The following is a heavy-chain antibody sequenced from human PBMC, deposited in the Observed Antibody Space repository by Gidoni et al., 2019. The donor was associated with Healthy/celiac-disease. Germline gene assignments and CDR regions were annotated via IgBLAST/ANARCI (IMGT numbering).Heavy chain of an antibody. J-gene: IGHJ3*02. D-gene: IGHD3-10*01. V-gene: IGHV4-61*02. CDR2: IYTSGST. CDR1: GGSISSGSYY. Sequence: QVQLQESDPGLVKPSQTLSLTCTVSGGSISSGSYYWSWIRQPDGKGLEWIGRIYTSGSTNYNPSLKSRVTISVDTSKNHFSRKLSSVTAADTAVYYCARGGFGVFPGAFDIWGQGTMVIVSS. CDR3: ARGGFGVFPGAFDI.